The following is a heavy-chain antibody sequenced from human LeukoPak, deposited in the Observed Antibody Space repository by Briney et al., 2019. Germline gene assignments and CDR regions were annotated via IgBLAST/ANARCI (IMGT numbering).Heavy chain of an antibody. CDR3: ASHFRPVTTAFDI. CDR1: GFTFSDYY. D-gene: IGHD4-17*01. J-gene: IGHJ3*02. Sequence: TGGSLTLSCAASGFTFSDYYMSWIRQAPGKGLEWVSYISSSGSTIYYADSVKGRFTISRDNAKNSLYLQMNSLRAEDTAVYYCASHFRPVTTAFDIWGQGTMVTVSS. V-gene: IGHV3-11*01. CDR2: ISSSGSTI.